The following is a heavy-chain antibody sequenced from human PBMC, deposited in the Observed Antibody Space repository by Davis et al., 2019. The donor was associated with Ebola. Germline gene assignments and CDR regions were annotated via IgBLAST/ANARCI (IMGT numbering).Heavy chain of an antibody. J-gene: IGHJ6*02. D-gene: IGHD6-13*01. V-gene: IGHV1-8*01. CDR3: ARMAAAGTKLDV. CDR1: GYTFTSYD. CDR2: MNPNSGNT. Sequence: AASVKVSCKASGYTFTSYDINWVRQATGQGLEWMGWMNPNSGNTGYAQKFQGRVTMTRNTSISTAYMELSSLRSEDTAVYYCARMAAAGTKLDVWGQGTTVTVSS.